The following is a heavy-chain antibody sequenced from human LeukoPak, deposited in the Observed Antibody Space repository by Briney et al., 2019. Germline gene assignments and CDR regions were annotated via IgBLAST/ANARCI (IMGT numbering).Heavy chain of an antibody. D-gene: IGHD6-19*01. V-gene: IGHV4-39*01. CDR1: GDSISSSKYY. CDR3: ARSLSVAGLT. CDR2: IYKSGST. J-gene: IGHJ5*02. Sequence: PETLSLTCTVSGDSISSSKYYWGWIRQSPGKGLEWIGSIYKSGSTFYNPSLKSRVIISVDTSRNQFSLKLNSVSAADTAVYCCARSLSVAGLTWGQGTLAAVSS.